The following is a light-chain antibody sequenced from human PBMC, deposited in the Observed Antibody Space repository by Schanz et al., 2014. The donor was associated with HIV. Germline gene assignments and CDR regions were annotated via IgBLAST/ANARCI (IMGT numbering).Light chain of an antibody. CDR2: AAS. CDR3: QQYNSYSPT. Sequence: DIQMTQSPSSLSASVGDRVTITCRASQSISNYLNWYQQKPGKAPKLLISAASSLQSGVPSRFSGSGSGTDFTLTINSLQPDDFATYYCQQYNSYSPTFGQGTKVEIK. J-gene: IGKJ1*01. V-gene: IGKV1-39*01. CDR1: QSISNY.